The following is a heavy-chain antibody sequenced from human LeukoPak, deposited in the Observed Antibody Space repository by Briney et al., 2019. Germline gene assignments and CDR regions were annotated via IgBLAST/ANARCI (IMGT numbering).Heavy chain of an antibody. Sequence: SETLSLTCAVYGGSFSGYYWSWIRQPPGKGLEWIGEINHSGSTYYNPSLKSRVTISVDTSKNQFSLKLSSVTAADTAVYYCARDPGGRLDYWGQGTLVTVSS. CDR3: ARDPGGRLDY. V-gene: IGHV4-34*01. J-gene: IGHJ4*02. CDR1: GGSFSGYY. CDR2: INHSGST. D-gene: IGHD4-23*01.